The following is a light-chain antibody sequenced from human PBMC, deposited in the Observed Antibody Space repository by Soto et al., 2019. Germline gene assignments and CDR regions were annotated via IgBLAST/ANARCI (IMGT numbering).Light chain of an antibody. CDR2: EVS. CDR1: SSDVGGSNF. Sequence: QSALTQPPSASGSPGQSVTISCTGTSSDVGGSNFVSWYQQHPGKAPKLMIYEVSKRPSGVPARFSGSKSGNTASLTVSGLQAVDEADYYCSSSAGGYTWVFGGGTKLTVL. CDR3: SSSAGGYTWV. V-gene: IGLV2-8*01. J-gene: IGLJ3*02.